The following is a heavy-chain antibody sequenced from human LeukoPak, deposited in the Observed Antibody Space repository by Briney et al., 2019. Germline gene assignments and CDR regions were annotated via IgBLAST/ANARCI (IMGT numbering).Heavy chain of an antibody. J-gene: IGHJ3*02. V-gene: IGHV4-39*07. Sequence: SETLSLTCTVSGGSISSSSYYWGWIRQPPGKGLEWIGSIYYSGSTYYNPSLKSRVTISVDTSKNQFSLKLSSVTAADTAVYYCARDRDYYDSSGYSDAFDIWGQGTMVTVSS. CDR1: GGSISSSSYY. CDR3: ARDRDYYDSSGYSDAFDI. D-gene: IGHD3-22*01. CDR2: IYYSGST.